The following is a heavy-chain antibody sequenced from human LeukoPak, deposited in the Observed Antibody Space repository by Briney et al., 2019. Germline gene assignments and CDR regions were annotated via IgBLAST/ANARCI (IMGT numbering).Heavy chain of an antibody. D-gene: IGHD3-10*01. CDR1: GFTFSSYE. CDR2: ISSSGSTI. CDR3: AREVVTMVRGVTYYYYYGMDV. J-gene: IGHJ6*02. V-gene: IGHV3-48*03. Sequence: PGGSLRLSCAAYGFTFSSYEMNWDRQAAGEGLEWVSYISSSGSTIYYADSVKGRFTIPRDNAKNSLYLQMNSLRAEDTAVYYCAREVVTMVRGVTYYYYYGMDVWGQGTTVTVSS.